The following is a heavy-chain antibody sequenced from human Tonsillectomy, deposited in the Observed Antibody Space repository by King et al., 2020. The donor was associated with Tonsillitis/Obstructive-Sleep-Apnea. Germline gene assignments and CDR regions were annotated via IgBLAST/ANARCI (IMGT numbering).Heavy chain of an antibody. D-gene: IGHD2-2*03. CDR3: ARDKADGYCSSPSCYLKTFLIDY. V-gene: IGHV1-18*01. CDR1: GYTFTSYG. CDR2: ISAYNGNT. Sequence: QLVQSGAEVKKPGASVKVSCKASGYTFTSYGISWVRQAPGQGLEWMGWISAYNGNTNYAQKLQGRVTMTTDTSTSTAYMELRSLRSDDTAVYYCARDKADGYCSSPSCYLKTFLIDYWGQGTLVTVSS. J-gene: IGHJ4*02.